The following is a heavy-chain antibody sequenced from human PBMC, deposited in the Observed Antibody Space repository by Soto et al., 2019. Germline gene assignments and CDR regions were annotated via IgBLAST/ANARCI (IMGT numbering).Heavy chain of an antibody. CDR2: IWYDGSKK. CDR3: ASVDLYYFDY. CDR1: GFSLSLYG. J-gene: IGHJ4*02. V-gene: IGHV3-33*01. Sequence: QVQLVESGGGAVQPGRSLRLSCAASGFSLSLYGMHWVRQAPGKGLEWLAVIWYDGSKKYYADSVKGRFTISRDNSKNTLYLQMNSLRAEDTAVYYCASVDLYYFDYWGQGTLVTVSS.